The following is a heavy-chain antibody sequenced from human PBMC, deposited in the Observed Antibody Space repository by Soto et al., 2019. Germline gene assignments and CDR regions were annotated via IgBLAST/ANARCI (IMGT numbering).Heavy chain of an antibody. CDR2: TYYRSKWYN. CDR3: ARGVVVAATGYYYYGMDV. CDR1: GDSVSSNSAA. V-gene: IGHV6-1*01. Sequence: SQTLSLTCAISGDSVSSNSAARNWIRQPPSRGLEWLGRTYYRSKWYNDYAVSVKSRITINPDTSKNQFSLQLNSVTPEDTAVYYCARGVVVAATGYYYYGMDVWGQGTTVTVSS. D-gene: IGHD2-15*01. J-gene: IGHJ6*02.